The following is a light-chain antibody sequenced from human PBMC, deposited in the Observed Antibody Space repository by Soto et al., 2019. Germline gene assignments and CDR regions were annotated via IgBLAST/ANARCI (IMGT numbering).Light chain of an antibody. Sequence: EIVLTQSPATLSLSPGERATPSCRASQRVSSGYVAWYQQKPGQAPRLLIYGASSRATGIPDRFRASASGTDFTLTISRLEPEDFAVYLCQQYGGSPAITFGQGTRLEIK. J-gene: IGKJ5*01. V-gene: IGKV3-20*01. CDR1: QRVSSGY. CDR3: QQYGGSPAIT. CDR2: GAS.